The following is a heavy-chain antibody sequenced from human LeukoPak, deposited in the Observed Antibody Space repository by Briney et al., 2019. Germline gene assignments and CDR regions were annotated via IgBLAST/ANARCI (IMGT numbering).Heavy chain of an antibody. J-gene: IGHJ4*02. V-gene: IGHV4-30-2*01. CDR2: IYHSGST. CDR3: ARGGRYYYDSSGYPDY. CDR1: GGSISSGGYS. Sequence: SKTLSLTCAVSGGSISSGGYSWSWIRQPPGKGLEWIGYIYHSGSTYYNPSLKSRVTISVDTSKNQFSLKLSSVTAADTAVYYCARGGRYYYDSSGYPDYWGQGTLVTVSS. D-gene: IGHD3-22*01.